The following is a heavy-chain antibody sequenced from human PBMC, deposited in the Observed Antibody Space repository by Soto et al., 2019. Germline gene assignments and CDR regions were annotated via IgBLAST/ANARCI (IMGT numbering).Heavy chain of an antibody. J-gene: IGHJ4*02. CDR3: ARVAYYYDSTIYDYFDY. Sequence: PSEILSLTCTVSGGSISSYYWSWIRQPPGKGLEWIGYIYYSGSTNYNPSLKSRVTISVDTSKNQFSLKLSSVTAADTAVYYCARVAYYYDSTIYDYFDYWGQGTLVTVSS. V-gene: IGHV4-59*08. CDR1: GGSISSYY. D-gene: IGHD3-22*01. CDR2: IYYSGST.